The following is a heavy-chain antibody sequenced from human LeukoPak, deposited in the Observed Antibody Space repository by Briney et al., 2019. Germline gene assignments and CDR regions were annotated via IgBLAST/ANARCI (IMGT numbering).Heavy chain of an antibody. CDR3: VRDRYSYVSEVELDY. J-gene: IGHJ4*02. CDR2: ISAYNGNT. V-gene: IGHV1-18*01. Sequence: ASVKVSCKASGYAFTSYGIGWVRQAPGQGLEWMGWISAYNGNTNYAQKLQGRVTMTTDTSTSTAYMELRSLRSDDTAVYYCVRDRYSYVSEVELDYWGQGTLVTVSS. CDR1: GYAFTSYG. D-gene: IGHD5-18*01.